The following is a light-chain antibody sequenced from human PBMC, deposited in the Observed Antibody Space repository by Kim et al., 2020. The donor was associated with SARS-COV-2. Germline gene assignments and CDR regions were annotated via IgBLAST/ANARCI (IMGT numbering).Light chain of an antibody. CDR1: PSNIGTND. J-gene: IGLJ2*01. CDR3: ATWDGSLSAGV. CDR2: DTT. V-gene: IGLV1-51*01. Sequence: KVTSSCSVSPSNIGTNDVSWYQQIPGTAPKLLIYDTTERPSGIPDRFSASKSGTSATLGITGLQTGDEAVYYCATWDGSLSAGVFGGGTQLTVL.